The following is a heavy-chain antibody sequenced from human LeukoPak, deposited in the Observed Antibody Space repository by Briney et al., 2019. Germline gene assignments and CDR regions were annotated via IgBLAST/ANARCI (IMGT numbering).Heavy chain of an antibody. CDR3: ASTLKWLAFEY. CDR1: GGSVSSYY. D-gene: IGHD6-19*01. Sequence: SETLSLTGTVSGGSVSSYYWSWVRQTPGKGLEWIGAVYNTGSTNYNPSLKSRVTISLDTSKNQFSLRLSSVTAADTAVYYCASTLKWLAFEYWGQGTLVTVSS. V-gene: IGHV4-59*02. CDR2: VYNTGST. J-gene: IGHJ4*02.